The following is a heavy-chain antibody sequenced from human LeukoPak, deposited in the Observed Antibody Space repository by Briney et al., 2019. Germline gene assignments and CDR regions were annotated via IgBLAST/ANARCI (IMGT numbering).Heavy chain of an antibody. J-gene: IGHJ4*02. CDR3: VSGSSSDY. CDR1: GYTFTGYI. V-gene: IGHV1-2*02. Sequence: SVKVSCKASGYTFTGYIMHWVRQAPGQGLEWMGCINPASGGTNYAQRFQGRVTMTRDTSISTAYMELNRLRSDDTAVYYCVSGSSSDYWGQGTLVTVSS. CDR2: INPASGGT. D-gene: IGHD6-13*01.